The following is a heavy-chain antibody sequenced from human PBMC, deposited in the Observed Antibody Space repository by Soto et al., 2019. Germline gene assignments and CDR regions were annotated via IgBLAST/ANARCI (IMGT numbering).Heavy chain of an antibody. CDR3: TRKLTGYCSSTSCSNYYYYYYMDV. CDR1: GFTFGDYA. Sequence: GGSLRLSCTASGFTFGDYAMSWFRQAPGKGLEWVGFIRSKAYGGTTEYAASVKGRFTISRDDSKSIAYLQMNSLKTEDTAVYYCTRKLTGYCSSTSCSNYYYYYYMDVWGKGTTVTVSS. D-gene: IGHD2-2*01. J-gene: IGHJ6*03. CDR2: IRSKAYGGTT. V-gene: IGHV3-49*03.